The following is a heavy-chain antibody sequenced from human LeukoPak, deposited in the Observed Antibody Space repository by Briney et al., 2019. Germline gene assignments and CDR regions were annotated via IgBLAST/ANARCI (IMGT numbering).Heavy chain of an antibody. CDR3: ARKDYGGNSARSFDY. Sequence: SVKVSCKAFGGTFSSYAISWVRQAPGQGVEWMGGIIPIFGTANYAQKFQGRVTITADESTSTAYMELSSLRSEDTAVYYCARKDYGGNSARSFDYWGQGTLVTVSS. D-gene: IGHD4-23*01. J-gene: IGHJ4*02. CDR2: IIPIFGTA. V-gene: IGHV1-69*01. CDR1: GGTFSSYA.